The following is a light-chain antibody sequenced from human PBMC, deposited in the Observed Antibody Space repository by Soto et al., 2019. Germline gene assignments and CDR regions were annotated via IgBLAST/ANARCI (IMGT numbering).Light chain of an antibody. V-gene: IGKV3-15*01. CDR2: GAS. J-gene: IGKJ5*01. CDR1: QGISRK. CDR3: QQYNNWPPIT. Sequence: IVMTQSPATLSVAPGERVTFSCRASQGISRKVAWYQHKPGQAPRLLISGASTGATGIPARFSGSGSGTEFTLTISSLQSEDFAVYYCQQYNNWPPITFGQGTRLEIK.